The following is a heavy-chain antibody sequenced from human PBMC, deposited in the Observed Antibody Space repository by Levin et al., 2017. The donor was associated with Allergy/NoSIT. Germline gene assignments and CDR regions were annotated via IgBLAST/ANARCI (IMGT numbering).Heavy chain of an antibody. CDR2: TYYRSKWYN. Sequence: SQTLSLTCAISGDSVSSDSSAWNWIRQSPSRGLQWLGRTYYRSKWYNDYAISVKRRITINPDTSKNQFSLQLNSVTPEDTAVYYCARDRDFWSSYYQKFYYYGMDVWGQGTTVTVSS. V-gene: IGHV6-1*01. D-gene: IGHD3-3*01. CDR3: ARDRDFWSSYYQKFYYYGMDV. CDR1: GDSVSSDSSA. J-gene: IGHJ6*02.